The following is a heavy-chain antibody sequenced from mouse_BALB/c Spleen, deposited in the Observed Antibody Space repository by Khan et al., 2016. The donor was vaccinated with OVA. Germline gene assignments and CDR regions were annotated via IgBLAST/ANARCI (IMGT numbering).Heavy chain of an antibody. Sequence: EVKLLESGPGLVKPSQSLSLTCTVTGYSITSDYAWNWIRQFPGNKLEWMGYISYSGSTSYNPSLKSRISITRDTSKNQFFLPLNSVTTEDTATYYCARGNYYGYYFDYWGQGTTLTVSS. J-gene: IGHJ2*01. V-gene: IGHV3-2*02. CDR2: ISYSGST. D-gene: IGHD1-1*01. CDR1: GYSITSDYA. CDR3: ARGNYYGYYFDY.